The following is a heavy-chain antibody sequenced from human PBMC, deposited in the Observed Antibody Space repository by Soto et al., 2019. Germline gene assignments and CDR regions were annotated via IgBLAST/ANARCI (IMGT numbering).Heavy chain of an antibody. V-gene: IGHV1-58*01. CDR3: AAGSSWYPFDY. D-gene: IGHD6-13*01. CDR1: GFTFTSSA. CDR2: IVVGSGNT. Sequence: GASVKVSCKASGFTFTSSAVQWLRQARGQRLEWIGWIVVGSGNTNYAQKFQERVTITRDMSTRTAYMELSSLRSEDTAVYYCAAGSSWYPFDYWGQGTLVTVSS. J-gene: IGHJ4*02.